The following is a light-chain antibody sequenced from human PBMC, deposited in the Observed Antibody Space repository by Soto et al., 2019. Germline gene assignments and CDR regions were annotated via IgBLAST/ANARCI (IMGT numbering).Light chain of an antibody. J-gene: IGKJ5*01. CDR3: QQFNNYAIT. CDR1: QGISSA. Sequence: AIPFTLSPSSLSAHVDDIVPITCRASQGISSALAWYQQKPGKAPKLLIYGASTLESGVPSRFSGSGSGTDFTLTISSLQPEDFATYYCQQFNNYAITFGQGTRLEIK. V-gene: IGKV1D-13*01. CDR2: GAS.